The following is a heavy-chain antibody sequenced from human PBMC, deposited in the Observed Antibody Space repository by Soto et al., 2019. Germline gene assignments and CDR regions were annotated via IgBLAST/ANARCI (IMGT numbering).Heavy chain of an antibody. Sequence: SETLSLTCTVSGGSISSYYWSWIRQPPGKGLEWIGYIYYSGSTNYNPSLKSRVTLSVDTSKNQFSLKLSSVTAADTAVYYCARGSPLKLELSVPSFDYWGQGTLVTVSS. J-gene: IGHJ4*02. CDR1: GGSISSYY. CDR2: IYYSGST. V-gene: IGHV4-59*01. CDR3: ARGSPLKLELSVPSFDY. D-gene: IGHD1-7*01.